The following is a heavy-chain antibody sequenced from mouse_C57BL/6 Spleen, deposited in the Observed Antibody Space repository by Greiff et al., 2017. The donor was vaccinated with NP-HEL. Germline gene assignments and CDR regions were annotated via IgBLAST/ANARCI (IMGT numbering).Heavy chain of an antibody. CDR1: GYAFSSSW. J-gene: IGHJ2*01. V-gene: IGHV1-82*01. CDR3: AREYYGSREYFDY. Sequence: QVQLQQSGPELVKPGASVKISCKASGYAFSSSWMNWVKQRPGKGLEWIGRIYPGDGDTNYNGKFKGKATLTADKSSSTAYMQLSSLTSEDSAVYFCAREYYGSREYFDYWGQGSTLTVSS. CDR2: IYPGDGDT. D-gene: IGHD1-1*01.